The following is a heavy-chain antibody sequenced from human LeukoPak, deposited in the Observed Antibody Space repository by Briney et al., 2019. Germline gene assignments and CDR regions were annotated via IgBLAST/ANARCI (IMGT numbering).Heavy chain of an antibody. D-gene: IGHD5-18*01. V-gene: IGHV3-30*18. Sequence: GGSLRLSCAASGFTFSSYGMHWVRQAPGKGLEWVAVISYDGSNKYYADSVKGRFTISRDNSKNTLYLQMNSLGAEDTAVYYCAKDRRYSPRSYYFDYWGQGTLVTVSS. CDR1: GFTFSSYG. CDR2: ISYDGSNK. CDR3: AKDRRYSPRSYYFDY. J-gene: IGHJ4*02.